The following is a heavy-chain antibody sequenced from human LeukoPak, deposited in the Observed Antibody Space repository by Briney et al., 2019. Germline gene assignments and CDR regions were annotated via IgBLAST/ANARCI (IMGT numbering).Heavy chain of an antibody. J-gene: IGHJ3*02. V-gene: IGHV3-21*01. CDR1: GFTFSSYS. Sequence: GGSLRLSCAASGFTFSSYSMNWVRQAPGKGLEWVSSINSSSSYIYYADSVKGRFTISRDNAKNSLYLQMISLRAEDTAVYYCARDQGLGRAFDIWGQGTMVTVSS. CDR3: ARDQGLGRAFDI. CDR2: INSSSSYI.